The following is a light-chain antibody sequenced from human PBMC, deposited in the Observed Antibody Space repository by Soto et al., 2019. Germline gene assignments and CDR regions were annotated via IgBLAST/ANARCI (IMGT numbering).Light chain of an antibody. CDR3: ATWDDSLNGVV. Sequence: QSVLTQPPSASGTPGQRVTISCSGSSFNVGGNTVNWYQQVTGPAPKFLINSNNQRPSGVPDRFSGSKSGTSASLAISGLQSEDEADYYCATWDDSLNGVVFGGGTKLTVL. J-gene: IGLJ2*01. CDR2: SNN. CDR1: SFNVGGNT. V-gene: IGLV1-44*01.